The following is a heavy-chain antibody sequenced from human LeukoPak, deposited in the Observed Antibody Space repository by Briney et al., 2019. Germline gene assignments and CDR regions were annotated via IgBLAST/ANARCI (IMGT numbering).Heavy chain of an antibody. D-gene: IGHD1-1*01. CDR3: ARLWRAAIDY. V-gene: IGHV4-39*01. J-gene: IGHJ4*02. CDR1: GCSISSSSYY. Sequence: SETLSLTCSVVSGCSISSSSYYWGWIRQPPGKGLEWIGSFYYSGSTYYNPSLKSRVTISADTSKNQFSLKLSSVTAAGTAVYYCARLWRAAIDYGGQGTLVTVSS. CDR2: FYYSGST.